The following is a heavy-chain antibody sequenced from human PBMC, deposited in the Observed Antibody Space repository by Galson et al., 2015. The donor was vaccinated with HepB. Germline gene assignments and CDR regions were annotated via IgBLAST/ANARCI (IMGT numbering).Heavy chain of an antibody. CDR1: GFTFTNYG. D-gene: IGHD3-10*01. Sequence: SLRLSCAASGFTFTNYGMNWVRQAPGKGLEWVAVISYDGNNKNYADFVKGRFTISRDNSKNTLYLQMNSLRPEDTAVYYCAKGRGPWSITCWSADSWGQGTLVTVSS. CDR3: AKGRGPWSITCWSADS. J-gene: IGHJ4*02. CDR2: ISYDGNNK. V-gene: IGHV3-30*18.